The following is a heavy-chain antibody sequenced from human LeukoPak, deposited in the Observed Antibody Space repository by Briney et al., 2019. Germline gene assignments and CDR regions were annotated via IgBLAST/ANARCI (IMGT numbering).Heavy chain of an antibody. J-gene: IGHJ5*02. D-gene: IGHD3/OR15-3a*01. Sequence: SGTLSLTCAVSGVSLNTYYWTWIRQSPGKGLEWIGEITETGSTNYNPSLRGRVTISVDTSMNQFSLRLTSVTTADTAVYFCARTFWTTYPRHNWFDPWGQGNLVIVSS. V-gene: IGHV4-34*01. CDR3: ARTFWTTYPRHNWFDP. CDR2: ITETGST. CDR1: GVSLNTYY.